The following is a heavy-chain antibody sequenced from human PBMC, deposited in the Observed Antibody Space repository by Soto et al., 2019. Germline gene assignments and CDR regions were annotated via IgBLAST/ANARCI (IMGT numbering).Heavy chain of an antibody. V-gene: IGHV1-2*04. CDR1: GYTFTGYY. D-gene: IGHD6-13*01. CDR3: ARGRVSSSSSGGWFDP. CDR2: INPNSGGT. Sequence: VSVKVSCKASGYTFTGYYMHWVRQAPGQGLEWMGWINPNSGGTNYAQKFQGWVTMTRDTSISAAYMELSRLRSDDTAVYYCARGRVSSSSSGGWFDPWGQGTLVTVSS. J-gene: IGHJ5*02.